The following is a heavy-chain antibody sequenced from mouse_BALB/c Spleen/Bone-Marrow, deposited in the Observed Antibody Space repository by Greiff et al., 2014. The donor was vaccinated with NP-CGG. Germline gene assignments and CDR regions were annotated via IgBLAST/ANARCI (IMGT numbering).Heavy chain of an antibody. CDR2: INPINVDT. J-gene: IGHJ1*01. D-gene: IGHD2-14*01. V-gene: IGHV1-26*01. CDR3: AMGVRLYWDGDV. CDR1: GYTFTDYY. Sequence: SVEMSCNAPGYTFTDYYMKWVKQSHGKSLAWIGDINPINVDTFYTQQFKGKAPFTVAQSSSTVSMQRDSRTSEDSAICYCAMGVRLYWDGDVGGAGTTVT.